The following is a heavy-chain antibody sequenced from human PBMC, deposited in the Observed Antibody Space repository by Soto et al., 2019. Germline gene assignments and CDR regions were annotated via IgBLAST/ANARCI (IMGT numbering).Heavy chain of an antibody. D-gene: IGHD5-12*01. CDR2: ISFTGSII. V-gene: IGHV3-11*01. Sequence: QVQLVESGGGLIEPGGSLRLSCAASGFTFSDYYMSWIRQAPGKGLEWISYISFTGSIIYYADSLKGRFTVSRDNAKNSLYLQLNSLRAEDTAVYYCARVIMATKHFDYWGQGTLVTVSS. CDR1: GFTFSDYY. CDR3: ARVIMATKHFDY. J-gene: IGHJ4*02.